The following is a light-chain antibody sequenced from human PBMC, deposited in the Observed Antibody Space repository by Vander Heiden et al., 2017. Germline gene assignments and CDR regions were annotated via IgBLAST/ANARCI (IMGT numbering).Light chain of an antibody. CDR3: CSYAGSYPYV. V-gene: IGLV2-11*01. J-gene: IGLJ1*01. Sequence: PHSVSGSPGQSVTISCTGTSSDVGGYNYVSWYQQHPGKAPKLMIYDVSKRPSGVPDRFSGSKSGNTASLTISGLHAEDEADYYCCSYAGSYPYVFGTGTKVTVL. CDR2: DVS. CDR1: SSDVGGYNY.